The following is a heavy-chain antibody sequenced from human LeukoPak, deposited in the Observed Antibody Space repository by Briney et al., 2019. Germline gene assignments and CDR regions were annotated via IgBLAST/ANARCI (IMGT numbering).Heavy chain of an antibody. CDR1: GGSISSYY. V-gene: IGHV4-4*09. Sequence: SETLSLTCTVSGGSISSYYWSWIRQPPGKGLEWIGYIYTSGSTNYNPSLKSRVTISVDTSKNQFSLKLSSVTAADTAVYYCARYSGSYSIDHWGQGTLVTVSS. CDR3: ARYSGSYSIDH. CDR2: IYTSGST. J-gene: IGHJ4*02. D-gene: IGHD1-26*01.